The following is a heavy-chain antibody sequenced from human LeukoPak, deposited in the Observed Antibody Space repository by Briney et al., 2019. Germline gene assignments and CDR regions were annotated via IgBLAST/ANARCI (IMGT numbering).Heavy chain of an antibody. CDR2: LNPNSGGT. D-gene: IGHD2-15*01. J-gene: IGHJ6*02. CDR3: AAARGILIRAGMGENGMDV. V-gene: IGHV1-2*02. Sequence: GASVKVSCKASGYTFTSYGISWVRQPPGQGLVWMGWLNPNSGGTNYAQKFQGRVTMTRDMSTSTAYMELSSLRSEDTAVYYCAAARGILIRAGMGENGMDVWGQGTTVTVSS. CDR1: GYTFTSYG.